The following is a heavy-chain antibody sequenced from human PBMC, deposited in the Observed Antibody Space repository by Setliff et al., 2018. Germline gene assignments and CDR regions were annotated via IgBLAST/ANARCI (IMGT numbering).Heavy chain of an antibody. V-gene: IGHV4-39*01. J-gene: IGHJ6*03. Sequence: PSETLSLTCTVSGASISSGTYYWAWIRQPPGKGLEWIGRIHYRGTTYSNASLASRLAISVDTSNNQFSLSLSSVTAADSAIYYCARMSGFQYVDVWGKGTTVTVS. CDR3: ARMSGFQYVDV. CDR1: GASISSGTYY. D-gene: IGHD3-3*01. CDR2: IHYRGTT.